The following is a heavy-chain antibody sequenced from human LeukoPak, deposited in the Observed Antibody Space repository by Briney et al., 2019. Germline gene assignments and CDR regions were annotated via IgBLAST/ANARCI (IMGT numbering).Heavy chain of an antibody. CDR1: GFTFGRYA. CDR3: AKDRPYDYDSSGFMAFDI. J-gene: IGHJ3*02. Sequence: SGGSLRLSCAASGFTFGRYAMSWVRQAPGKGLEWVSTIGGSGVTTYYADSVKGRFTISGDNSKNTMYLQMNSLRAEDTALYYCAKDRPYDYDSSGFMAFDIWGQGTMVTVS. CDR2: IGGSGVTT. D-gene: IGHD3-22*01. V-gene: IGHV3-23*01.